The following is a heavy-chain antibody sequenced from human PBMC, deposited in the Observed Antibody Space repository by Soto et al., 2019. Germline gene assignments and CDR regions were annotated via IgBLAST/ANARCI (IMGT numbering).Heavy chain of an antibody. CDR3: ARAPREYTYGYFDY. J-gene: IGHJ4*02. V-gene: IGHV3-21*01. CDR1: GLPSTGFE. CDR2: ISSSSGYI. D-gene: IGHD5-18*01. Sequence: GSLRLSCVASGLPSTGFEMNWVRQAPGKGLEWVSSISSSSGYIYYADSVKGRFTISRDNAKNSLYLQMNSLRAEDTAVYYCARAPREYTYGYFDYWGQGTLVTVSS.